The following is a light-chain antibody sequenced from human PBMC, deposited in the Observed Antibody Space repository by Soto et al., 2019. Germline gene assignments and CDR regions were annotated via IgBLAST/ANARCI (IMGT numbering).Light chain of an antibody. CDR3: SSYSISTAYL. J-gene: IGLJ1*01. Sequence: QSVLTQPASGSDSPGQSITISCTGTSSDVGGYDYVAWYQLHPGKAPKLMVFEVSNRPSGVSYRFSGSKSGNTASLAISGLQAEDEADYFCSSYSISTAYLFGTGTKVTVL. V-gene: IGLV2-14*01. CDR1: SSDVGGYDY. CDR2: EVS.